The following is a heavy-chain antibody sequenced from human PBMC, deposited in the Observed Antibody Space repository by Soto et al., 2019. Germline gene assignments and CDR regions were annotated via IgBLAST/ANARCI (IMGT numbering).Heavy chain of an antibody. J-gene: IGHJ3*02. CDR3: ARGGGVGVAGSAAFDM. V-gene: IGHV1-2*02. Sequence: QLHLVQSGAVVKKPGASVTVSCSASGYPVTAYYMHWVRQAPGRGLERMGGINPATGAAKYTQTFQGRVTMPRDTSTSTVFMELSGLTSADTAVFYCARGGGVGVAGSAAFDMWGQGTLVTVSS. CDR2: INPATGAA. D-gene: IGHD3-3*01. CDR1: GYPVTAYY.